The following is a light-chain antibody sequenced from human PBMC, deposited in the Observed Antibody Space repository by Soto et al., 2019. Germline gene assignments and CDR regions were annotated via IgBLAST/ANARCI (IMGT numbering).Light chain of an antibody. CDR2: DAS. J-gene: IGKJ4*01. V-gene: IGKV3D-15*01. CDR1: QSVSSY. CDR3: QQYDSYPLT. Sequence: SPATLSISPWERATLSCRASQSVSSYLAWYQQKPGQAPRLLIYDASSRATGIPARFSGSGSGTEFTLTISSLQPEDFATYFCQQYDSYPLTFGEGTKVDIK.